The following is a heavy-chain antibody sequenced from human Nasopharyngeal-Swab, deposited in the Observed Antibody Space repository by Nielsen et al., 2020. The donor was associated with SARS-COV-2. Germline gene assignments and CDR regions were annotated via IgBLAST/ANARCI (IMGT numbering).Heavy chain of an antibody. CDR1: GYTFTGYY. CDR3: ARELSGSYFAYYGMDV. CDR2: INPNSGGP. J-gene: IGHJ6*02. V-gene: IGHV1-2*06. Sequence: ASVKVSCKASGYTFTGYYMHWVRQAPGQGLEWMGRINPNSGGPNYAQKFQGRVTMTRDTSISTAYMELSRLRSDDTAVYYCARELSGSYFAYYGMDVWGQGTTVTVSS. D-gene: IGHD1-26*01.